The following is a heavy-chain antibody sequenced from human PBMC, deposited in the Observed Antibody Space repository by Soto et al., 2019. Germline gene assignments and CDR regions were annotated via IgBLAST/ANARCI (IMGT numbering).Heavy chain of an antibody. D-gene: IGHD2-15*01. CDR1: GGSISSGGYY. J-gene: IGHJ6*02. CDR2: IYYSGAT. V-gene: IGHV4-31*03. Sequence: QVQLQESGPGLVKPSQTLSLTCTVSGGSISSGGYYWSWIRQHPGKGLEWIGYIYYSGATYYNPSLKGRVTISLDTSKNQFSLKLSSVTAADTAVYYCARGGLGYCSGGSCYSAELSRYYYGMDVWGQGTTVTVSS. CDR3: ARGGLGYCSGGSCYSAELSRYYYGMDV.